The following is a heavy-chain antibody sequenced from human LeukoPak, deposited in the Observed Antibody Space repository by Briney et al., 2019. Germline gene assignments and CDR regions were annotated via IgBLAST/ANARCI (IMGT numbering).Heavy chain of an antibody. V-gene: IGHV5-51*01. CDR3: VRHXIYQKIDY. Sequence: GESLKISCKGSGYSFTNYWIGWVRQKPGKGLEWMAIIYPGDSDAKYSPSFQGQVIISADKSINTAYLQWGSLKASDTAMYYCVRHXIYQKIDYWGQGTLVTVSS. CDR2: IYPGDSDA. D-gene: IGHD2-2*01. CDR1: GYSFTNYW. J-gene: IGHJ4*02.